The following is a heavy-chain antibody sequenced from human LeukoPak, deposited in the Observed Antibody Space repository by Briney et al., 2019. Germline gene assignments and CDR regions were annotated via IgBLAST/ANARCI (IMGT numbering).Heavy chain of an antibody. V-gene: IGHV4-59*11. CDR2: IYYSGST. J-gene: IGHJ6*03. Sequence: KTSETLSLTCTVSGGSISSHYWSWIRQPPGKGLERIGYIYYSGSTNYNPSLKSRVTISVDTSKNQFSLKLSSVTAADTAVYYCASAPPVVVPAADYYYYYYMDVWGKGTTVTVSS. CDR1: GGSISSHY. CDR3: ASAPPVVVPAADYYYYYYMDV. D-gene: IGHD2-2*01.